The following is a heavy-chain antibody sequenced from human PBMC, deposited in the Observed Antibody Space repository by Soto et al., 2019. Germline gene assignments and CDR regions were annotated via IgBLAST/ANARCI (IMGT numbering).Heavy chain of an antibody. Sequence: GGSLRLSCAASGFTFSNYAMHWVRQTPGKGLECLAVIAYDGSNKFYRDSVRGRFTLSRDNSKNTLFLQMNSLRVEDTAVYYCAKDTARKFFYFLDGWGTGTTVTVSS. CDR3: AKDTARKFFYFLDG. J-gene: IGHJ6*03. CDR1: GFTFSNYA. CDR2: IAYDGSNK. D-gene: IGHD2-21*02. V-gene: IGHV3-30-3*01.